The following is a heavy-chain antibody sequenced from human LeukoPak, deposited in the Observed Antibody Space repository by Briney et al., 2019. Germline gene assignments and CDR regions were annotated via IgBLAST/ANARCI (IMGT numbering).Heavy chain of an antibody. CDR1: DFTFSSYA. V-gene: IGHV3-48*02. J-gene: IGHJ4*02. CDR3: ARDQRYAFDY. CDR2: IRTSTEGANYA. D-gene: IGHD3-9*01. Sequence: PGGSLRLSCAASDFTFSSYAMSWVRQAPGKGLEWVSNIRTSTEGANYAIYADSVKGRVTFSRDDAKNTLYLHMHSLRDDDTAVYYCARDQRYAFDYWGQGILVTVSS.